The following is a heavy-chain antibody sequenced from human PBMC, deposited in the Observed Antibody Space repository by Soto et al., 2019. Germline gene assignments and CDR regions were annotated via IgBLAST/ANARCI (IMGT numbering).Heavy chain of an antibody. D-gene: IGHD2-21*02. CDR3: IKDIRRNGDYGPHYFDY. V-gene: IGHV3-9*01. J-gene: IGHJ4*02. CDR1: GFNFNDYG. Sequence: EVQLVESGGGLVQPGRSLRLSCAASGFNFNDYGMHWVRQVPGKGLEWVSGISWTGGPIGYSDSVKGRFTISRDNAKNSLYLQMNSLRAEDTSLSYCIKDIRRNGDYGPHYFDYWGQGTLVTVSS. CDR2: ISWTGGPI.